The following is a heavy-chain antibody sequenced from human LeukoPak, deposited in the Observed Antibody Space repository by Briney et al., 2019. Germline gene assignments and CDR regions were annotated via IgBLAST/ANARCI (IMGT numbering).Heavy chain of an antibody. CDR1: GFTFSSYA. D-gene: IGHD3-10*01. Sequence: GGSLRLSCAASGFTFSSYAMHWVRQAPGKGLEYVSAISSNGGSTYYANSVKDRFTISRDNSKNTLYLQMGSLRAEDMAVYYCARDNAVYYGSGGPRFDYWGQGTLVTVSS. V-gene: IGHV3-64*01. CDR2: ISSNGGST. CDR3: ARDNAVYYGSGGPRFDY. J-gene: IGHJ4*02.